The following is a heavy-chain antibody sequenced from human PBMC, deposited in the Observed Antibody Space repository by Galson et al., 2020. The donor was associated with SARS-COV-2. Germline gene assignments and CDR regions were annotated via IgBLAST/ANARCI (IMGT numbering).Heavy chain of an antibody. D-gene: IGHD6-6*01. J-gene: IGHJ4*02. CDR1: GFTFSDYA. CDR2: MSSNGGTS. V-gene: IGHV3-64D*09. Sequence: GGSLRPSCSASGFTFSDYAMHWVRQAPGKGLEYVSAMSSNGGTSFYADSVSGRFTMSRDNSKNTFYLQMTGLTIEDTALYYCLAYSSSRHNDWGQGTLVTVSS. CDR3: LAYSSSRHND.